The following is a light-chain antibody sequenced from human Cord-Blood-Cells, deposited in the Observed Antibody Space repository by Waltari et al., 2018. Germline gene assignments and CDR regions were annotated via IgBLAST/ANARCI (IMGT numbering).Light chain of an antibody. CDR2: AAS. V-gene: IGKV1-39*01. J-gene: IGKJ1*01. Sequence: DIQMTQSPSSLSASVGDRVTITCRASQRISSYVNWYQQKPGKAPNLLIYAASSLQSGVLSRFSGSGSGTDFTLTINSLQPEDFATYYCQQSYSTPRTFGQGTKVEIK. CDR1: QRISSY. CDR3: QQSYSTPRT.